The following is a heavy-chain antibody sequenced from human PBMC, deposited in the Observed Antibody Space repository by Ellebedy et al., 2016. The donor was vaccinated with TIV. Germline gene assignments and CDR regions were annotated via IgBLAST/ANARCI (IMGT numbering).Heavy chain of an antibody. J-gene: IGHJ4*02. CDR2: IYYSGST. Sequence: MPSETLSLTCTVSGGSISSSSYYWGWIRQPPGKGLEWIGSIYYSGSTYYNPSLKSRVTISVDTSKNQFSLKLSSVTAADTAVYYCARGYSYGYGLAYPPDYWGQGTLVTVSS. D-gene: IGHD5-18*01. V-gene: IGHV4-39*01. CDR3: ARGYSYGYGLAYPPDY. CDR1: GGSISSSSYY.